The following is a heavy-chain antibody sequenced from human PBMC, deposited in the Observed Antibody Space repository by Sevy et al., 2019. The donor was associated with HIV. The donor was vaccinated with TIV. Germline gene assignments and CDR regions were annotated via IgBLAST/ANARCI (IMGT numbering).Heavy chain of an antibody. CDR1: GFTLDSYA. CDR2: ISGSGYAT. D-gene: IGHD3-3*01. J-gene: IGHJ4*02. V-gene: IGHV3-23*01. CDR3: AKDRVTVFGVGVTFDS. Sequence: GGSLRLSCAASGFTLDSYAMHWVRQVAGKGLEWVSTISGSGYATYYAYSVKGRFIISRDTSRNTLYQQMNSLRVEDSAVYFCAKDRVTVFGVGVTFDSWGQGTLVTVSS.